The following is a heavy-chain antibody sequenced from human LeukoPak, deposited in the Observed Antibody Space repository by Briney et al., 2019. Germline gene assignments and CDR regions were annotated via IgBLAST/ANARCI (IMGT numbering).Heavy chain of an antibody. J-gene: IGHJ4*02. D-gene: IGHD6-6*01. CDR2: MNPNSGNT. V-gene: IGHV1-8*01. Sequence: VASVKVSCKASGYTFTSYDINWVRQATGQGLEWMGWMNPNSGNTGYAQKFQGRVTMTRNTSISTAYMELSSLRSEDTAVYYCARGPRRQLGGVYWGQGTLVTVSS. CDR3: ARGPRRQLGGVY. CDR1: GYTFTSYD.